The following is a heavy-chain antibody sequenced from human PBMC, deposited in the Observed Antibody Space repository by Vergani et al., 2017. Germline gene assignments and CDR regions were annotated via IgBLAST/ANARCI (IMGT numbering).Heavy chain of an antibody. CDR3: AAVPMTTVTTGY. CDR2: IVVGSGNT. CDR1: GFTFTSPA. J-gene: IGHJ4*02. V-gene: IGHV1-58*02. Sequence: QMQLVQSGPEVKKPGTSVKVSCKASGFTFTSPAMQWVRQARGQRLEWIGWIVVGSGNTNYAQKFQERVTITRDMSTSTAYMELSSLGSKDTAVYYCAAVPMTTVTTGYWGQGTLVTVSS. D-gene: IGHD4-17*01.